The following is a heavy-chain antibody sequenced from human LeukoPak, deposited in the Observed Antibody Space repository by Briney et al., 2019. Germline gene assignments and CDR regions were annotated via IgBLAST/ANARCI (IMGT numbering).Heavy chain of an antibody. Sequence: GGSLRLSCAASGFTFSTYWMTWVRQAPGKGLEWVANIKQDGSEKYYVDSVKGRFTVSRDNGKNSLYLQMNSLRAEDTAVYYYARDEGILTAYYFHWGQGTLVTVSS. D-gene: IGHD3-9*01. V-gene: IGHV3-7*03. J-gene: IGHJ4*02. CDR2: IKQDGSEK. CDR1: GFTFSTYW. CDR3: ARDEGILTAYYFH.